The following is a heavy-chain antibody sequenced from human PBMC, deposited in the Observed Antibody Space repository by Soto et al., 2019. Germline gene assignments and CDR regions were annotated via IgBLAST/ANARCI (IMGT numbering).Heavy chain of an antibody. D-gene: IGHD3-22*01. V-gene: IGHV3-30-3*01. Sequence: GGSLRLSCAASGFTFSSYAMHWVRQAPGKGLEWVAVISYDGSNKYYADSVKGRFTISRDNSKNTLYLQMNSLRAEDTAVYYCARYRYYYDSSRYSGRCWFDFWGQGTLVTVSS. J-gene: IGHJ4*02. CDR1: GFTFSSYA. CDR2: ISYDGSNK. CDR3: ARYRYYYDSSRYSGRCWFDF.